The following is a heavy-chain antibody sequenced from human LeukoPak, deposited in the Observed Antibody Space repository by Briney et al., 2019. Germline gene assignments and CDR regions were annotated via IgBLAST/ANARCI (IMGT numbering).Heavy chain of an antibody. Sequence: SETLSLTCSVSGGSISSYYWSWIRQPPGKGLEWIGYIYNSGSINYSPSLKSRVTISVDTSKNQFSLKLSSVTAADTAVYYCARASEGYYYDSSGYSTPHYFDYWGQGTLVTVSS. V-gene: IGHV4-59*01. CDR2: IYNSGSI. CDR1: GGSISSYY. J-gene: IGHJ4*02. D-gene: IGHD3-22*01. CDR3: ARASEGYYYDSSGYSTPHYFDY.